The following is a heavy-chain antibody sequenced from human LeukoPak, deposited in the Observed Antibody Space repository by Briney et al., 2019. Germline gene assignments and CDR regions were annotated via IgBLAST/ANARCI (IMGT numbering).Heavy chain of an antibody. CDR1: GFTFSIYP. V-gene: IGHV3-21*01. CDR3: ARTLAYCGGDCANY. CDR2: ISSSSSYI. D-gene: IGHD2-21*02. Sequence: PGGSLRLSCAASGFTFSIYPMSWVRQAPGKGLEWVSSISSSSSYIYYADSVKGRFTISRDNAKNSLYLQMNSLRAEDTAVYYCARTLAYCGGDCANYWGQGALVTVSS. J-gene: IGHJ4*02.